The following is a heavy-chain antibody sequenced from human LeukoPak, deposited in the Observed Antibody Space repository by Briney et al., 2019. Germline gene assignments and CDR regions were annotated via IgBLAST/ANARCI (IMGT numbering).Heavy chain of an antibody. CDR2: ITNGGDNT. J-gene: IGHJ4*02. V-gene: IGHV3-23*01. D-gene: IGHD3-9*01. Sequence: GGSLRLSCAASGFTLRSYAMSWVRQAPGKGLEWVSVITNGGDNTYYADSVKGRLTISRDNSKNTLYLQMNSLRAEDTAVYYCAKDYDVLTGYFSDFGYWGQGTLVTVSS. CDR3: AKDYDVLTGYFSDFGY. CDR1: GFTLRSYA.